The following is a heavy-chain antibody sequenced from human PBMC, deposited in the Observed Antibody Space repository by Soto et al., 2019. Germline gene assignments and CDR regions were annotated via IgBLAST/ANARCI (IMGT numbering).Heavy chain of an antibody. V-gene: IGHV1-2*04. Sequence: ASVKVSCKASGYTFTGYYIHWVRQAPLQVLEWMVCINPNSGGTNYAQKFQGWVTMNRDTSISTAYMELSRMRSDDTAVYYCARATTSLDCSGGSYYQYWFEPWGQGTMVTVSS. J-gene: IGHJ5*02. CDR2: INPNSGGT. CDR1: GYTFTGYY. D-gene: IGHD2-15*01. CDR3: ARATTSLDCSGGSYYQYWFEP.